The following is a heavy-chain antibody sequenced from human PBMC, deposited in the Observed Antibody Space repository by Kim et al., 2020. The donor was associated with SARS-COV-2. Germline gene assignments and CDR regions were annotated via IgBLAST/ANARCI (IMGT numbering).Heavy chain of an antibody. CDR1: GYTFTSYA. Sequence: ASVKVSCKASGYTFTSYAMHWVRQAPGQRLEWMGWINGGSGNTKYSQKFQGRVTITRDTSASTAYMELSSLRSEDTAVYYCARDEDVVDYYYGMDVWGQGTTVTVSS. CDR3: ARDEDVVDYYYGMDV. D-gene: IGHD2-2*01. CDR2: INGGSGNT. J-gene: IGHJ6*02. V-gene: IGHV1-3*01.